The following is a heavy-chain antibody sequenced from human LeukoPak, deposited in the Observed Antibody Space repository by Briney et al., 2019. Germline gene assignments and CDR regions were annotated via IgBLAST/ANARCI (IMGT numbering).Heavy chain of an antibody. V-gene: IGHV3-33*06. CDR3: AKGSSGWYWDY. Sequence: GGSLRLSCAASGFTFSNYGMHWVRQAPGKGLEWVAVIWYDGSNKYYADSVKGRFTISRDNSKNTLYLQMNSLRAEDTAVYYCAKGSSGWYWDYWGQGTLVTVSS. CDR2: IWYDGSNK. CDR1: GFTFSNYG. J-gene: IGHJ4*02. D-gene: IGHD6-19*01.